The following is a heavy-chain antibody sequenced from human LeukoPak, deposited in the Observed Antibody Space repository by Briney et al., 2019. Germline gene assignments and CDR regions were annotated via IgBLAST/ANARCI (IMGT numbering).Heavy chain of an antibody. Sequence: GGSLGLSCAASGFTFRNYVIHWVRQAPGKGLEWVAVTSSDLNVKLYANSVKGRFTISRDNSRSTLYLQMNSLRPEDTAIYYCAREGYYGSGSPPSLYFDYWGQGTLVTVSS. D-gene: IGHD3-10*01. CDR2: TSSDLNVK. CDR3: AREGYYGSGSPPSLYFDY. CDR1: GFTFRNYV. J-gene: IGHJ4*02. V-gene: IGHV3-30-3*01.